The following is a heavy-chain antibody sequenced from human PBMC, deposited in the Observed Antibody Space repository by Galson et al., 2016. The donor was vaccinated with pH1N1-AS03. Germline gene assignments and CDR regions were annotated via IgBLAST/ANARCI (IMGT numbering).Heavy chain of an antibody. CDR1: GYIFTGFY. J-gene: IGHJ6*02. CDR3: ARDPRGPCTSATCPTTYYCGMDV. Sequence: VKVSCKASGYIFTGFYVHWVRQAPGQGLEWMGWINTDSGVTNYAQKFEAWVTMTRDTSVSTAYMELYGLKSDDTAVYYCARDPRGPCTSATCPTTYYCGMDVWGQGTTVIVSS. CDR2: INTDSGVT. V-gene: IGHV1-2*04. D-gene: IGHD2-2*01.